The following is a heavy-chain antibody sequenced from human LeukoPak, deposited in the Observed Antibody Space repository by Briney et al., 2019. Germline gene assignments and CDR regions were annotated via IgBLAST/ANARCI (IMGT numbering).Heavy chain of an antibody. CDR1: GGTFSSYA. CDR3: ARDRGPIVVVPAASDAFDI. D-gene: IGHD2-2*01. J-gene: IGHJ3*02. Sequence: ASVKVSCKASGGTFSSYAISWVRQAPGQGLGWMGGIIPIFGTANYAQKFQGRVTITTDESTSTAYMELSSLRSEDTAVYYCARDRGPIVVVPAASDAFDIWGQGTMVTVSS. V-gene: IGHV1-69*05. CDR2: IIPIFGTA.